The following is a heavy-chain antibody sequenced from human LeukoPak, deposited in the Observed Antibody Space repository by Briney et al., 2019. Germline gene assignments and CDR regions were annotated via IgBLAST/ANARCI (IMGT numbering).Heavy chain of an antibody. J-gene: IGHJ4*02. D-gene: IGHD6-13*01. V-gene: IGHV4-4*07. CDR3: ARFSSIAAAFDY. CDR2: IYTSGTT. CDR1: GGSMSNYY. Sequence: SETLSLTCTVSGGSMSNYYWSWIRQPAEKGLEWIGRIYTSGTTHYNPSLKSRVTMSVDTSKNQFSLNLSSVTAADTAVYDCARFSSIAAAFDYWGLGTLVTVSS.